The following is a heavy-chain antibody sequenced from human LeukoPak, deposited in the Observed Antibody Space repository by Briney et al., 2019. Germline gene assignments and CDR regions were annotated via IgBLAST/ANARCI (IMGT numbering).Heavy chain of an antibody. J-gene: IGHJ6*02. D-gene: IGHD3-3*01. CDR3: ASGTTIFGVVTHYGMDV. CDR1: GYTFTGYY. CDR2: INPNSGGT. Sequence: ASVKVSCKASGYTFTGYYMHWVRQAPGQGLEWMGWINPNSGGTNYAQKFQGRVTMTRDTSISTAYMELSRLRSDDTAVYYCASGTTIFGVVTHYGMDVWGQGTTVTVSS. V-gene: IGHV1-2*02.